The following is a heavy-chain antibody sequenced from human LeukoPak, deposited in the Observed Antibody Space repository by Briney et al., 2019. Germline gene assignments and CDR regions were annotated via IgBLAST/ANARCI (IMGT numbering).Heavy chain of an antibody. CDR1: GFTFSSYE. Sequence: GGSLRLSCAASGFTFSSYEMNWVRQAPGKGLEWVSYISSSGSTIYYADSVKGRFTISRDNAKNTLYLQMNSLRAEDTAVYYCARVIYSGWEGELSDWGQGTLVTVSS. D-gene: IGHD6-19*01. CDR2: ISSSGSTI. J-gene: IGHJ4*02. CDR3: ARVIYSGWEGELSD. V-gene: IGHV3-48*03.